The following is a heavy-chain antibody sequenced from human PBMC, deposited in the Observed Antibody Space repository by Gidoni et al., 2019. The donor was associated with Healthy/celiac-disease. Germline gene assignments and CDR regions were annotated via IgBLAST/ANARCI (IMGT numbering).Heavy chain of an antibody. CDR1: GFTFSSYA. CDR3: AKAPTYYYDSSGRPRYFQH. Sequence: EVQLLESGGGLVQPGGSLRLSCAASGFTFSSYAMSWVRQAPGKGLEWGSAISGSGGSTYYADSVKGRFTISRDNSKNTLYLQMNSLRAEDTAVYYCAKAPTYYYDSSGRPRYFQHWGQGTLVTVSS. D-gene: IGHD3-22*01. CDR2: ISGSGGST. V-gene: IGHV3-23*01. J-gene: IGHJ1*01.